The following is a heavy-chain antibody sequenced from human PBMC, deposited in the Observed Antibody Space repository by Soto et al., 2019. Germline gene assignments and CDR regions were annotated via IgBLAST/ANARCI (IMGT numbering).Heavy chain of an antibody. CDR3: ARDLGGQIVDY. V-gene: IGHV1-69*05. J-gene: IGHJ4*02. Sequence: GASVKVSCKASGGTFSSYAISWVRQAPGQGLEWMGGIIPIFGTANYAQKLQGRVTMTTDTSTSTAYMELRSLRSDGTAVYYCARDLGGQIVDYWGQGTLVTVSS. CDR1: GGTFSSYA. CDR2: IIPIFGTA. D-gene: IGHD1-26*01.